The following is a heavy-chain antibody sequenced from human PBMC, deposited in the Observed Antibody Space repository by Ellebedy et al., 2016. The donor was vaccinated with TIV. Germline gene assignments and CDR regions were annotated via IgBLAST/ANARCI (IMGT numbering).Heavy chain of an antibody. D-gene: IGHD3-10*01. V-gene: IGHV1-69*13. CDR1: GGTFSSYA. CDR2: IIPIFGTA. J-gene: IGHJ5*02. CDR3: ARIAVWFGTAFDP. Sequence: SVKVSXXASGGTFSSYAISWVRQAPGQGLEWMGGIIPIFGTANYAQKFQGRVTITADESTSTAYMELSSLRSEDTAVYYCARIAVWFGTAFDPWGQGTLVTVSS.